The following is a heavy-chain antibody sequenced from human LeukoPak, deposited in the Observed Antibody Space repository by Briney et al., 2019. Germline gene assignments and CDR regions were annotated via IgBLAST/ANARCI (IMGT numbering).Heavy chain of an antibody. V-gene: IGHV4-34*01. J-gene: IGHJ3*02. Sequence: PSETLSLTCAVYGGSFSGYYWSWIRQPPGKGLEWIGEINHSGSTNYNPSLKSRVTISVDTSKNQFSLKLSSVTAADTAVYYYARASYYAFDIWGQGTMVTVSS. CDR1: GGSFSGYY. CDR2: INHSGST. CDR3: ARASYYAFDI. D-gene: IGHD2-8*01.